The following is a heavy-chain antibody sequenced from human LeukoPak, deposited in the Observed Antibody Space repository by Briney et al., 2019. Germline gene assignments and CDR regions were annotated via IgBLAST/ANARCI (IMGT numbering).Heavy chain of an antibody. Sequence: GASVKVSCKASGYTFTGYYMLWVRRAPGQGLEWMGWINPNSGGTNYAQKFQGRVTMTRDTSINTAYMELSRLRSDDTAVYYCARLLWFGEDAYYYYYMDVWGKGTTVTVSS. CDR1: GYTFTGYY. J-gene: IGHJ6*03. CDR2: INPNSGGT. CDR3: ARLLWFGEDAYYYYYMDV. V-gene: IGHV1-2*02. D-gene: IGHD3-10*01.